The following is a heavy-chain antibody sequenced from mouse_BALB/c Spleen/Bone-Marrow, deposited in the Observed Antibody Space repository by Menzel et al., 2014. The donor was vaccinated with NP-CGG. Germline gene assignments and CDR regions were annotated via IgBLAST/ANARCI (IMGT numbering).Heavy chain of an antibody. CDR1: GYSITNNYY. D-gene: IGHD1-1*01. J-gene: IGHJ2*01. CDR3: ARDDGSTYGGDYFGY. CDR2: IKYDSTN. V-gene: IGHV3-6*02. Sequence: ESGPGLVIPSQSLSLTCSVTGYSITNNYYWNWIRQFPGNKLEWMGCIKYDSTNNYNPSLKNRISITRDTSKNQFFLKLNSMTTEDTATYYCARDDGSTYGGDYFGYWGQGTTLTVSS.